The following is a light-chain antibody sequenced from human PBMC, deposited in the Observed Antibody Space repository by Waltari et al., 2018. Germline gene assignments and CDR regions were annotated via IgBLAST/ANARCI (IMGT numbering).Light chain of an antibody. CDR2: DVT. V-gene: IGLV2-14*03. CDR1: RGDVGASPY. CDR3: CSYISSTITWV. J-gene: IGLJ3*02. Sequence: QSALTQPASVSGSPGQSITLSCTGARGDVGASPYVPWYQQHPGKAPKLMIYDVTVRPSGVSNRFSGSKSGNTASLTISGLQAEDEADYYCCSYISSTITWVFGGGTKLTVL.